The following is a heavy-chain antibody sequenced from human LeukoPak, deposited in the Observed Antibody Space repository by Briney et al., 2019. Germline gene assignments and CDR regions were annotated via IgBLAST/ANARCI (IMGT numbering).Heavy chain of an antibody. D-gene: IGHD6-19*01. J-gene: IGHJ4*02. CDR3: ARDWGGRSAVAGTFDY. Sequence: GGSLRLSCAASGFTFSSYWMSWVRQAPGKGLEWVANIKQDGSEKYYVDSVKGRFTISRDNAKNSLYLQMNSLRAEDTAVYYCARDWGGRSAVAGTFDYWGQGTLVTVSS. V-gene: IGHV3-7*01. CDR1: GFTFSSYW. CDR2: IKQDGSEK.